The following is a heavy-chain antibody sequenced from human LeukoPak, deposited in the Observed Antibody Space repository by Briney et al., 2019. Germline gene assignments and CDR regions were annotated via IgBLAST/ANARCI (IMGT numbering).Heavy chain of an antibody. CDR3: VRDKRRYDS. Sequence: GGSLRLSCVASGFTFSDYYMTWIRQSPGKGLEWVSYISNRGYSIYYADSVRGRFTISRDNSKSSLYLQMNSLTVEDSAVYYCVRDKRRYDSWGQGTLVTVSS. CDR1: GFTFSDYY. D-gene: IGHD5-24*01. CDR2: ISNRGYSI. V-gene: IGHV3-11*01. J-gene: IGHJ5*01.